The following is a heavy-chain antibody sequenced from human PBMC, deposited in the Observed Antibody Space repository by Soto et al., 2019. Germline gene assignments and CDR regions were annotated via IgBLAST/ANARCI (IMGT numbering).Heavy chain of an antibody. J-gene: IGHJ5*02. Sequence: SETLSLTCTVSGGSISSYYWSWIRQPPGKGLEWIGYIYYSGSTNYNPSLKSRVTISVDTSKNQFSLKLSSVTAADTAVYYCARAVTDFWSGQNWFDPWGQGTLVTISS. CDR2: IYYSGST. V-gene: IGHV4-59*01. D-gene: IGHD3-3*01. CDR1: GGSISSYY. CDR3: ARAVTDFWSGQNWFDP.